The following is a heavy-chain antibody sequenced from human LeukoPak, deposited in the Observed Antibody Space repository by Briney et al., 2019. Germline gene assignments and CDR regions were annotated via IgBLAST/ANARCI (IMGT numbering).Heavy chain of an antibody. CDR3: ARTRGYYFDY. V-gene: IGHV1-46*01. Sequence: GASVKVSCKASGYSFTNYYMHWGRQAPGQGLEWMGMINPSGGSTTYEQKLQGRVTMTREMSTSTVYMELSSLTSEDTAVYYCARTRGYYFDYWGQGTLVTVSS. CDR2: INPSGGST. CDR1: GYSFTNYY. J-gene: IGHJ4*02.